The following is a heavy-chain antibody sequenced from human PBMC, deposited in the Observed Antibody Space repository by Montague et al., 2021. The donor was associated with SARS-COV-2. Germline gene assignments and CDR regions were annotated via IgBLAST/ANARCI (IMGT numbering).Heavy chain of an antibody. CDR3: ARHLRQQPVNEGLFDY. Sequence: SETLSLTCTVSGGSISSYYWSWIRQPPGKGLEWIGYIYYSGSTNYNPSLKSRVTISVDTSKNQFSLKLSSVTAADTAVYYCARHLRQQPVNEGLFDYWGQGTLVTVSS. J-gene: IGHJ4*02. V-gene: IGHV4-59*08. CDR2: IYYSGST. D-gene: IGHD6-13*01. CDR1: GGSISSYY.